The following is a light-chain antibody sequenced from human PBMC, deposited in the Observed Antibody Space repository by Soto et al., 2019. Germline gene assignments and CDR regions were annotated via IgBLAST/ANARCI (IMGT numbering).Light chain of an antibody. CDR1: QGISTY. Sequence: DIQMTQSPSSLSASVGARAPITCRARQGISTYLVWYQQRQGRAPKLLISDASSLLSGVPSRFSGSGSGTDFTLTISSLQPEDFATYYCQQSYRTPYTFGQGTRLEI. CDR3: QQSYRTPYT. J-gene: IGKJ5*01. V-gene: IGKV1-39*01. CDR2: DAS.